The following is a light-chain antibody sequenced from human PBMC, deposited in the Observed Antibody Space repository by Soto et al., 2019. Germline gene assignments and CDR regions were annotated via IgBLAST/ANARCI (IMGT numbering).Light chain of an antibody. Sequence: DIQMTQSPSTLSASVGDRVTITCRASQSISSWLAWYQQKPGKAPKLLIYKASSLESGVPSRLSGSGSGTEFTLTISSLQPDDFATYYCQQYNSYAWTVGQGTKVEIK. CDR1: QSISSW. CDR2: KAS. J-gene: IGKJ1*01. V-gene: IGKV1-5*03. CDR3: QQYNSYAWT.